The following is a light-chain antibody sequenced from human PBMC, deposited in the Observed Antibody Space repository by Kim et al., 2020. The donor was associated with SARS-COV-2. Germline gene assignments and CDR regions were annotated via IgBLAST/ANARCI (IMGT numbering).Light chain of an antibody. CDR2: FDS. CDR1: NIETKS. J-gene: IGLJ2*01. CDR3: QVWDGSSDHVV. V-gene: IGLV3-21*04. Sequence: SYVLTQPPSVSVAPGETARMTCGGNNIETKSVHWYQQKPGQAPILVIYFDSDRPSGIPERFSGSNSGNTATLTISRVEAADEADYYCQVWDGSSDHVVFGGGTKLTVL.